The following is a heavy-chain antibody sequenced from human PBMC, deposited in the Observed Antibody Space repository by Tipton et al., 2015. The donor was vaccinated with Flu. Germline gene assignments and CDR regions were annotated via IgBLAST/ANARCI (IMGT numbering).Heavy chain of an antibody. CDR3: ARLILNYDFWSGYYLDY. CDR1: GYTFTSYG. J-gene: IGHJ4*02. V-gene: IGHV1-18*04. Sequence: QSGPEVKKPGASVKVSCKASGYTFTSYGISWVRQAPGQGLEWMGWISAYNGNTNYAQKLQGRVTMTTDTSTSTAYMELRSLRSDDTAVYYCARLILNYDFWSGYYLDYWGQGTLVTVSS. CDR2: ISAYNGNT. D-gene: IGHD3-3*01.